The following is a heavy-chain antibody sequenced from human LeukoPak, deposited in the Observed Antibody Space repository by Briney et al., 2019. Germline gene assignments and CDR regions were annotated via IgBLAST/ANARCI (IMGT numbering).Heavy chain of an antibody. V-gene: IGHV4-59*01. J-gene: IGHJ6*03. CDR3: ARERIAVVENYYYYYMDV. Sequence: SSETLSLTCTVSGGSIRNYYWSWIRQPPGKGLEWIGYIYYSGSTNYNPSLKSRVTISVDTSKNQFSLKLSSVTAADTAVYYCARERIAVVENYYYYYMDVWGKGTTVTVSS. CDR2: IYYSGST. D-gene: IGHD6-19*01. CDR1: GGSIRNYY.